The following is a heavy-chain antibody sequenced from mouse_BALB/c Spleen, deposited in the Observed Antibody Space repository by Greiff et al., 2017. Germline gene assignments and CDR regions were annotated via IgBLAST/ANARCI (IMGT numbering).Heavy chain of an antibody. CDR1: GYSITSGYY. V-gene: IGHV3-6*02. Sequence: EVQLQESGPGLVKPSQSLSLTCSVTGYSITSGYYWNWIRQFPGNKLEWMGYISYDGSNNYNPSLKNRISITRDTSKNQFFLKLNSVTTEDTATYYCARGNYYVDYAMDYWGQGTSVTVSS. CDR3: ARGNYYVDYAMDY. CDR2: ISYDGSN. J-gene: IGHJ4*01. D-gene: IGHD2-1*01.